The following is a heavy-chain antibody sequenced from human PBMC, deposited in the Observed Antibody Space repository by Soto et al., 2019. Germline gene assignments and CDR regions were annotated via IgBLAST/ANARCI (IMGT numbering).Heavy chain of an antibody. V-gene: IGHV3-11*01. CDR1: GFTFTDHY. Sequence: QVQLVESGGGLVKPGGSLRLSCTASGFTFTDHYMTWIRQAPGKGLEWVSYINSGGSKIYYADSVRGRFTISRDNAKNSVYLQMSSLRADDTAIYYCARDIRGANWGQGTLVIVSS. D-gene: IGHD3-10*01. CDR3: ARDIRGAN. J-gene: IGHJ4*02. CDR2: INSGGSKI.